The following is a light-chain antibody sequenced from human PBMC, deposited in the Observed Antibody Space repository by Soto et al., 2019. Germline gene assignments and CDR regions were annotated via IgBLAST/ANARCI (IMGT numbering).Light chain of an antibody. CDR2: EVS. J-gene: IGLJ3*02. V-gene: IGLV2-14*01. CDR3: ISYTSSSTWV. Sequence: QPASVSGSPGQSITISCTGTSSDVGAYNYVSWYQQHPGKAPKLMIYEVSNRPSGVSDRFSGSRSGNTASLTISGLQAEDESDYYCISYTSSSTWVFGGGTKVTVL. CDR1: SSDVGAYNY.